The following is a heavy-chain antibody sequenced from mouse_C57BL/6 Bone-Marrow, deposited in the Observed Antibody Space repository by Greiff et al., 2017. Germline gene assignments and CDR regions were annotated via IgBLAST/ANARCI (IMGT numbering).Heavy chain of an antibody. CDR3: ARTLYYGSSPLAY. D-gene: IGHD1-1*01. J-gene: IGHJ3*01. CDR1: GYTFTDYY. Sequence: VQLQQSGPELVKPGASVKISCKASGYTFTDYYMNWVKQSHGKSLEWIGDINPNNGGTSYNQKFKGKATLTVDKSSSTAYMELRSLTSEDSAVYYCARTLYYGSSPLAYWGQGTLVTVSA. CDR2: INPNNGGT. V-gene: IGHV1-26*01.